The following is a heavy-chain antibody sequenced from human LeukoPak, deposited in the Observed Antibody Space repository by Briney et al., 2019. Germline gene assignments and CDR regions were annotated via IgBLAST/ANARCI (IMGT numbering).Heavy chain of an antibody. V-gene: IGHV4-39*07. D-gene: IGHD3-22*01. CDR3: ARLRYYDSSLDY. Sequence: SETLSLTCTVSGGSISSSRYYWGWIRQPPGKGLEWIGSIHYSGSTYYNPSLKSRVTVPVDTSENQFSLRLSSVTAADTAVYYCARLRYYDSSLDYWGQGTLVTVSS. CDR2: IHYSGST. J-gene: IGHJ4*02. CDR1: GGSISSSRYY.